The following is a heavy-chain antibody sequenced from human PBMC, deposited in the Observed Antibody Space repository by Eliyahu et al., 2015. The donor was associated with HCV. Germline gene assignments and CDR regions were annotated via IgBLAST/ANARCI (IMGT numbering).Heavy chain of an antibody. Sequence: QVQLVQSGAEVKKPGSSVKVSCKASGGXFSSYAXXWVRXAPGQGLEWMGRIIPILGIANYAQKFQGRVTITADKSTSTAYMELSSLRSEDTAVYYCARDQDDIVVAPDYYYGMDVWGQETTVTVSS. CDR2: IIPILGIA. J-gene: IGHJ6*02. CDR1: GGXFSSYA. V-gene: IGHV1-69*04. D-gene: IGHD2-2*01. CDR3: ARDQDDIVVAPDYYYGMDV.